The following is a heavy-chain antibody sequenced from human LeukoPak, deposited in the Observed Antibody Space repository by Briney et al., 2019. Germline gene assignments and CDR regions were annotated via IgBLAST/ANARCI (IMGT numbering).Heavy chain of an antibody. CDR2: IINDGSYT. J-gene: IGHJ3*01. D-gene: IGHD3-3*01. CDR3: ATFRFLGT. V-gene: IGHV3-74*01. Sequence: GGSLRLSCAASGFTFSPVWMHWVRQAPGKGLMWVSHIINDGSYTTYADSVKGRFTISRDNVKNSLYLQMNSLRAEDTAIYYCATFRFLGTWGQGTMVTVSP. CDR1: GFTFSPVW.